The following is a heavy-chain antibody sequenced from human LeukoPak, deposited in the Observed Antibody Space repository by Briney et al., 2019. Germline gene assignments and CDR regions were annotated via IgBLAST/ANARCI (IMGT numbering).Heavy chain of an antibody. CDR3: ATPRGLYAPYYFDY. J-gene: IGHJ4*02. CDR1: GGSFSGYY. CDR2: INHSGST. Sequence: PSETLSLTCAVYGGSFSGYYWSWIRQPPGKGLEWIGEINHSGSTNYNPSLKSRVTISVDTSKNQFSLKLSSVTAADTAVYYCATPRGLYAPYYFDYWGQGTLVTVSS. V-gene: IGHV4-34*01. D-gene: IGHD2/OR15-2a*01.